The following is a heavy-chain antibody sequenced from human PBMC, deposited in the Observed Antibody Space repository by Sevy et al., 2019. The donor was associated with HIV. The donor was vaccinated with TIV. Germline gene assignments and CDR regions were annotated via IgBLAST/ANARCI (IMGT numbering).Heavy chain of an antibody. Sequence: ASVKVSCKASGYTFTGYYMHWVRQAPGQGLEWMGWINPNSGGTNYAQKFQGRVTMTRDTSISTAYMELSRLRSDDTAVYYCARDRSGWYSLSGYYYYMDVWGKGTTVTVSS. V-gene: IGHV1-2*02. D-gene: IGHD6-19*01. CDR3: ARDRSGWYSLSGYYYYMDV. CDR1: GYTFTGYY. CDR2: INPNSGGT. J-gene: IGHJ6*03.